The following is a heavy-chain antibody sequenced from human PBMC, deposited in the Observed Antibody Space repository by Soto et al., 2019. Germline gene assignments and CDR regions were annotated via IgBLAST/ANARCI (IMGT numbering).Heavy chain of an antibody. Sequence: GGSLRLSCAASGFTVTSYWMHWVRQAPGKGLVWVSRTSPAGSSTYYADSVKGRFTISRDNSKNTLYLQMNSLRAEDTAVYYCAKAYSSSRPGYYFDYWGQGTLVTVSS. CDR3: AKAYSSSRPGYYFDY. CDR2: TSPAGSST. J-gene: IGHJ4*02. CDR1: GFTVTSYW. V-gene: IGHV3-74*01. D-gene: IGHD6-6*01.